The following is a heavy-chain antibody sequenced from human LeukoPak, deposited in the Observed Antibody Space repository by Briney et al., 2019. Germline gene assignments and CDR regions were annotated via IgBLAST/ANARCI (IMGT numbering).Heavy chain of an antibody. J-gene: IGHJ4*02. CDR3: ARGDVDTAMVPDY. CDR1: GFTFSSYW. CDR2: INSDGSST. D-gene: IGHD5-18*01. V-gene: IGHV3-74*01. Sequence: GGSLRLSCAASGFTFSSYWMHWVRQAPGKGLVWVSRINSDGSSTSYADSVKGRFTISRDNAKNSLYLQMNSLRAEDTAVYYCARGDVDTAMVPDYWGQGTLVTVSS.